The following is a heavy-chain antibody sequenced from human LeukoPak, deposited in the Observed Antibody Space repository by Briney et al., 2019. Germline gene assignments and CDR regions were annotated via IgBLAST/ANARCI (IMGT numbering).Heavy chain of an antibody. CDR3: ARGRSSYSYYYYMDV. J-gene: IGHJ6*03. Sequence: GGSLRLSCAASGFTFSTYGIHWVRQAPGKGLEWVAFIRYDGSNKYYVDSVKGRFTISRDNAKNSLYLQMNSLRAEDTAVYYCARGRSSYSYYYYMDVWGKGTTVTVSS. V-gene: IGHV3-30*02. CDR1: GFTFSTYG. D-gene: IGHD6-6*01. CDR2: IRYDGSNK.